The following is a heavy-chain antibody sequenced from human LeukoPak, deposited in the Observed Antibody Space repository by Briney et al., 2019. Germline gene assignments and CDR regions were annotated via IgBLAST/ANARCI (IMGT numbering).Heavy chain of an antibody. Sequence: GGSLRLSCAASGFTFSSYWMSWVRQAPGKGLEWVANIKQDGSEKYYVDSVKGRFTISRDNSKNTLYLQMNSLRAEDTAVYYCARDPAVGAYYFDYWGQGTLVTVSS. CDR2: IKQDGSEK. J-gene: IGHJ4*02. D-gene: IGHD1-26*01. CDR3: ARDPAVGAYYFDY. CDR1: GFTFSSYW. V-gene: IGHV3-7*01.